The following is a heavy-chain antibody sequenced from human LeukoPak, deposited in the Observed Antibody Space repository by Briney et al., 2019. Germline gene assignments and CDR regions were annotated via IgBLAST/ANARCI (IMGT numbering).Heavy chain of an antibody. CDR1: GDSISNGGYY. D-gene: IGHD1-14*01. CDR3: ARGGDRRGFDY. CDR2: IYDSGTI. V-gene: IGHV4-31*03. J-gene: IGHJ4*02. Sequence: SETLSLTCTVSGDSISNGGYYWSWIRLQPGKGLEWVGYIYDSGTIYYSPALQSRVSISVDTSDNKFSLKLKSLTAADTAVYYCARGGDRRGFDYWGQGTLVTVSP.